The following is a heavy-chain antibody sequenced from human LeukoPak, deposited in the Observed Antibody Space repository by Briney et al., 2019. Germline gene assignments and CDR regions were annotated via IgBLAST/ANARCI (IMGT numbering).Heavy chain of an antibody. J-gene: IGHJ4*02. CDR1: GGTFSSYA. V-gene: IGHV1-69*13. Sequence: ASVKVSCKASGGTFSSYAISWVRQAPGQGLEWMGGIIPIFGTANYAQKFQGRVTITADESTSTAYMELSSLRSEDTAVYYCARDWWQQPPIIDWGQGTLVTVSS. CDR3: ARDWWQQPPIID. CDR2: IIPIFGTA. D-gene: IGHD6-13*01.